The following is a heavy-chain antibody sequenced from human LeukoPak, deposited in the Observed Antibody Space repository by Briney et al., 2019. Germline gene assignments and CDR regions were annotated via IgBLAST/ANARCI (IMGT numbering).Heavy chain of an antibody. J-gene: IGHJ4*02. CDR2: IYYSGST. CDR3: ARDYGGYGNVDY. D-gene: IGHD5-18*01. V-gene: IGHV4-39*07. CDR1: GGSISSSSYY. Sequence: SETLSLTCTVSGGSISSSSYYWGWIRQPPGKGLEWIGTIYYSGSTYYNPSLKSRVTISVGTSKNQFSLKLSSVTAADTAVYYCARDYGGYGNVDYWGQGTLVTVSS.